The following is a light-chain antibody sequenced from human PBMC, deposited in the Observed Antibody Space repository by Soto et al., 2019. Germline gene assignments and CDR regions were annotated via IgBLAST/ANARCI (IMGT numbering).Light chain of an antibody. CDR2: GAS. V-gene: IGKV1-33*01. CDR3: QQYENRPYT. Sequence: DIQMTQSPNSLSASLRDRVTITCRASENIVTHLNWYQQRPGKAPKVLIYGASNLQPGVPSRFSGSGSGTDFILTISSLQPEDNATYYCQQYENRPYTFGPGTKV. CDR1: ENIVTH. J-gene: IGKJ3*01.